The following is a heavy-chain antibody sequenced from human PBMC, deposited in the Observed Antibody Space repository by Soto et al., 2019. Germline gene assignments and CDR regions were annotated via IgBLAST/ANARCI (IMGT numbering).Heavy chain of an antibody. CDR1: GGTFSSYA. CDR2: IIPIFGTA. D-gene: IGHD6-6*01. Sequence: GASVKVSCKASGGTFSSYAISWVRQAPGQGLEWMGGIIPIFGTANYAQKFQGRVTITADESTTTAYMELSSLRSEDTAVYYCARDTHIAARPYYYYGMDVWGQGTTVTVSS. J-gene: IGHJ6*02. V-gene: IGHV1-69*13. CDR3: ARDTHIAARPYYYYGMDV.